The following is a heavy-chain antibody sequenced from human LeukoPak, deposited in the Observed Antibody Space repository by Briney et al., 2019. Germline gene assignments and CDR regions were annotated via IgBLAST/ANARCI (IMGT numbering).Heavy chain of an antibody. CDR1: GFSLSSNA. CDR2: IGASGGTT. Sequence: GGSLRLSCAVSGFSLSSNAMSWVRQAPGKGLEWVSAIGASGGTTFYADSAKGRFTISRDNSKNTLFLQMNSLRAEDTAVYYCAREVSVPSGGACGGACYWARPFDYWGQGTLVSVSS. CDR3: AREVSVPSGGACGGACYWARPFDY. V-gene: IGHV3-23*01. J-gene: IGHJ4*02. D-gene: IGHD2-21*02.